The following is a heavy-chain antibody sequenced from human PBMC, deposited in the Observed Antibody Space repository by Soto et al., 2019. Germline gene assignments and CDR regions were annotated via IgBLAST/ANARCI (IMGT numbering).Heavy chain of an antibody. CDR3: ARDLYYGLGSSYEDLFDF. D-gene: IGHD3-10*01. CDR2: VNGYNGNT. Sequence: QVQLVQSGAEVKKPGASVKVSCKASGYSFTNHGLSWVRQAPGQGLEWMGGVNGYNGNTYYAQNFRGRVTMTTDTSTSHAYMELRSLRSDDTAVYYCARDLYYGLGSSYEDLFDFWGQGTLVTVSS. CDR1: GYSFTNHG. J-gene: IGHJ5*01. V-gene: IGHV1-18*01.